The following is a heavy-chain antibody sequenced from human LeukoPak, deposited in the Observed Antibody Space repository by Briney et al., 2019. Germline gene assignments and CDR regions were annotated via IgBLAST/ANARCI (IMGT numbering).Heavy chain of an antibody. D-gene: IGHD6-6*01. CDR3: AKEMGVGIAARGSLFDY. CDR2: ISYDGSNK. V-gene: IGHV3-30*18. J-gene: IGHJ4*02. CDR1: GFTFSSYG. Sequence: PGRSLSLSCAASGFTFSSYGMHWVRQAPGKGLEWVAVISYDGSNKYYADSVKGRFTISRDNSKNTLYLQMNSLRAEDTAVYYCAKEMGVGIAARGSLFDYWGQGTLVTVSS.